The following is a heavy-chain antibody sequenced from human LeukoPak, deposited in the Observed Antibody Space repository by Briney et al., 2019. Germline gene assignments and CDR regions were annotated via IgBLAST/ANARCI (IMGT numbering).Heavy chain of an antibody. Sequence: PGGSLRLSCAASGFTFSSYAMSWVRQAPGKGLEWVSAISGSGGSTYYADSVKGRFTISRDNSKNTLYLQMNSLRAEDTAVYYCAKVGNPGVIAVAGLNWFDPWGQGTLVTVSS. CDR2: ISGSGGST. V-gene: IGHV3-23*01. CDR3: AKVGNPGVIAVAGLNWFDP. D-gene: IGHD6-19*01. CDR1: GFTFSSYA. J-gene: IGHJ5*02.